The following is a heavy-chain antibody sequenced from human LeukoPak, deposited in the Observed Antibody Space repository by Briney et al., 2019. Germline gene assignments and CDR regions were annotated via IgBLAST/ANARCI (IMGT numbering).Heavy chain of an antibody. D-gene: IGHD4-17*01. CDR3: AREAVTRNYFDY. V-gene: IGHV3-53*01. CDR2: IYSGGST. CDR1: GFIASSNY. Sequence: GGSLRLSCAASGFIASSNYMNWVRQAPGKGLEWVSVIYSGGSTYYADSVKGRFTISRDNSKNTLFLQMNSLRVEDTAVYYCAREAVTRNYFDYWGQGTLVTVSS. J-gene: IGHJ4*02.